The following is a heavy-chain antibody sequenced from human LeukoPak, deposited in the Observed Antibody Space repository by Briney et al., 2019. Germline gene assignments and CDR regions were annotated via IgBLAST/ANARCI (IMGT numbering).Heavy chain of an antibody. CDR1: GYTFTGYY. Sequence: ASVTVSCKASGYTFTGYYMHWVRQAPGQGLEWMGVINPVGGVTTYAQRFQGRVTMTRDTPTSTFDMELSSLKSEDTAVYYCARLWSYYDNRGFFEDYWGQGTLVTVSS. D-gene: IGHD3-22*01. CDR3: ARLWSYYDNRGFFEDY. CDR2: INPVGGVT. J-gene: IGHJ4*02. V-gene: IGHV1-46*01.